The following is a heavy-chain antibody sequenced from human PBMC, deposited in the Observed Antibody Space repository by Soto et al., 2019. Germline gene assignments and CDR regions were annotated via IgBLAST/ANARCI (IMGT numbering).Heavy chain of an antibody. Sequence: GVLRVSCAASGFTFDTYWMNWVRQAPGKGPEWLSGTNSDGTISSYADSVKGRFTISRDNARNTLSLQMNSLRADDTAVYYCARLSGDHSAFFSYGMDAWGQGTTVTVSS. J-gene: IGHJ6*02. CDR2: TNSDGTIS. CDR1: GFTFDTYW. V-gene: IGHV3-74*01. CDR3: ARLSGDHSAFFSYGMDA. D-gene: IGHD2-21*01.